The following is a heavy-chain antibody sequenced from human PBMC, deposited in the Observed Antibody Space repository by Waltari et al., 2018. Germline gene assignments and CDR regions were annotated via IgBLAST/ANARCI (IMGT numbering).Heavy chain of an antibody. V-gene: IGHV3-21*01. CDR2: FSSTSSYI. D-gene: IGHD3-16*01. Sequence: EVQLVESGGGLVNPGGSLRLSCAASGFTFGNFSLNWVRQAPGRGLWLFSSFSSTSSYIYYADSVKGLFTSSRYNAKNSLYLQMNSLIADDIAVYYCARVWAIISLDYWCQGTLVTVSS. J-gene: IGHJ4*02. CDR3: ARVWAIISLDY. CDR1: GFTFGNFS.